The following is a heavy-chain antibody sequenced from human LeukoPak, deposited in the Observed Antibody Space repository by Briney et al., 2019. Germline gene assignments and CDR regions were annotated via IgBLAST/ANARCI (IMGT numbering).Heavy chain of an antibody. CDR3: ASRPVLTGPKGAFDT. CDR2: VYPADYDT. Sequence: GEALNLYCEGSGYRFTGYWIGWVRQVPGPGLEWMGIVYPADYDTRYSPSFPGMVTISADKSINTAHLQWSSLKASDTAIYYCASRPVLTGPKGAFDTWGQGTMVTVSS. CDR1: GYRFTGYW. V-gene: IGHV5-51*01. J-gene: IGHJ3*02.